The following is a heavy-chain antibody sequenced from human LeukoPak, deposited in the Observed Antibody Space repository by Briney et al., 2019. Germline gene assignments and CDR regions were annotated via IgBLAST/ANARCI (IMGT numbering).Heavy chain of an antibody. CDR3: AREDDWNYEDY. Sequence: GGSLRLSCAASGFTFDDYAMHWVRQAPGKGLEWVSGISWNSGSIGYADSVKGRFTISRDNAKNSLYLQMNSLRGEDTAIYFCAREDDWNYEDYWGQGTLVTVSS. CDR1: GFTFDDYA. CDR2: ISWNSGSI. D-gene: IGHD1-7*01. V-gene: IGHV3-9*01. J-gene: IGHJ4*02.